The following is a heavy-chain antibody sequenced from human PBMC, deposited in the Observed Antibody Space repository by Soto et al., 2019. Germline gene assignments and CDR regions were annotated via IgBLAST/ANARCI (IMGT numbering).Heavy chain of an antibody. D-gene: IGHD4-17*01. CDR2: IDHSGST. J-gene: IGHJ5*02. V-gene: IGHV4-34*01. Sequence: SETCGVEGGSISGYYWTWISKPPGTGLEWIGEIDHSGSTNYNPSLKSRVTISVDTSKNQFSLKLTSVTAADTAVYYCARASTVTENWFDPWGQGTLVTVSS. CDR1: GGSISGYY. CDR3: ARASTVTENWFDP.